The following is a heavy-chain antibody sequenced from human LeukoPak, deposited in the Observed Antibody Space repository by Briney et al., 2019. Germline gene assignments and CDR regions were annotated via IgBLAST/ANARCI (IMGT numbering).Heavy chain of an antibody. CDR3: ARQFCPASGSYYCYFDY. V-gene: IGHV3-33*01. D-gene: IGHD3-10*01. J-gene: IGHJ4*02. CDR1: GFTFSSYG. CDR2: IWYDGSNK. Sequence: GGSLRLSCAASGFTFSSYGMHWVRQAPGKGLGWVAVIWYDGSNKYYADSVKGRFTISRDNSKNTLYLQMNSLRAEDTAVYYCARQFCPASGSYYCYFDYWGQGTLVTVSS.